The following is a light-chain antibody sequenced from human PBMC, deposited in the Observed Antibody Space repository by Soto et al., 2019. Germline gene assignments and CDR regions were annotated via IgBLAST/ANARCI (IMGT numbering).Light chain of an antibody. CDR2: AAS. J-gene: IGKJ2*01. V-gene: IGKV1-39*01. CDR1: QSISSY. Sequence: DIQMTQSPSSLSASVGDRVTITCRASQSISSYLNWYQQKPGKAPKLLIYAASSLHSGVPSRFSSSGSGTDFTLTISSLQPEDFATYYCQQSYSTPLYTFGQGTKLDIK. CDR3: QQSYSTPLYT.